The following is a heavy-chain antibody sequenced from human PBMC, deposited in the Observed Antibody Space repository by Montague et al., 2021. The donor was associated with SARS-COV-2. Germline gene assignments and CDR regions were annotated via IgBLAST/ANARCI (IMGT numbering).Heavy chain of an antibody. J-gene: IGHJ6*02. CDR3: ARGYCSGSGCYYYYGMDV. V-gene: IGHV4-34*01. CDR2: TNDSGRT. Sequence: SETLSLTCAVYGGSFSGYYWSWIRQPPERGLEWIGETNDSGRTNYNPSLKGRVTISVDTSKNQFSLRLSSVTAAETAVYYCARGYCSGSGCYYYYGMDVWGQGTTVTVSS. CDR1: GGSFSGYY. D-gene: IGHD2-15*01.